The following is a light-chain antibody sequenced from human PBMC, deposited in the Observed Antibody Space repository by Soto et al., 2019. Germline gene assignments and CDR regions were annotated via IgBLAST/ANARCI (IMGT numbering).Light chain of an antibody. CDR1: QSVGSSY. V-gene: IGKV3D-20*02. CDR3: QQRSNWPPVT. CDR2: GAS. Sequence: TVLTQSLGTMSFSPVVGDTLYCRHSQSVGSSYLAWYQQKPGQAPRLLIYGASTRATGIPARFSGSGSGTDFTLAISSLEPEDFAVYYCQQRSNWPPVTFGGGTKVDI. J-gene: IGKJ4*01.